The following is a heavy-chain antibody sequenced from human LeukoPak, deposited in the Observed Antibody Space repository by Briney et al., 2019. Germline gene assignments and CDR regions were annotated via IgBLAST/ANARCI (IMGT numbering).Heavy chain of an antibody. Sequence: SETLSLTCTVSGGSISSSSYYWGWIRQPPGKGLEWIGSIYYSGSTYYNPSLKSRVTISVDTCKNHFSLKLSSVTAADTAVYYCARDCYLDHWYFDLWGRGTLVTVSS. V-gene: IGHV4-39*07. D-gene: IGHD1-1*01. CDR2: IYYSGST. CDR1: GGSISSSSYY. J-gene: IGHJ2*01. CDR3: ARDCYLDHWYFDL.